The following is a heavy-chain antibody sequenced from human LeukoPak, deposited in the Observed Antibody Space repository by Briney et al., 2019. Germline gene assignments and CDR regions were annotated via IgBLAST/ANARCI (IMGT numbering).Heavy chain of an antibody. CDR1: GFTFSTYW. D-gene: IGHD6-13*01. J-gene: IGHJ4*02. CDR2: INSDGSST. Sequence: GGSLRPSCAASGFTFSTYWMHWVRQAPGKGLVWVSRINSDGSSTSYADSVKGRFTISRDNAKNTLYLQMNSLRAEDTAMYYCARGFSQGQQLTLGYWGQGTLVTVSS. CDR3: ARGFSQGQQLTLGY. V-gene: IGHV3-74*01.